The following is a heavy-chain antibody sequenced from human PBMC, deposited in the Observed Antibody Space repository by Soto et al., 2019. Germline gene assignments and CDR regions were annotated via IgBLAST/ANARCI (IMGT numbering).Heavy chain of an antibody. V-gene: IGHV3-64*01. J-gene: IGHJ6*03. CDR1: GFTFSSYA. Sequence: PGGSLRLSCAASGFTFSSYAMHWVRQAPGKGLEYVSAISSNGGSTYYANSVKGRFTISRDNSKNTLYLQMGSLRAEDMAVYYCARSPRYCSGGSCLYKTPYYYYMDVWGKGTTVTASS. CDR3: ARSPRYCSGGSCLYKTPYYYYMDV. CDR2: ISSNGGST. D-gene: IGHD2-15*01.